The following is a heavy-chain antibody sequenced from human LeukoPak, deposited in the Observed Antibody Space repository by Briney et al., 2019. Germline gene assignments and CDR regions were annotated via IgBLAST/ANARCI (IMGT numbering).Heavy chain of an antibody. Sequence: SVKVSCKASGYTFTGYYMHWVRQAPGQGLEWMGGIIPIFGTANYAQKFQGRVTITADESTSTAYMELSSLRSEDTAVYYCARVGYSSGYDYWGQGTLVTVSS. V-gene: IGHV1-69*13. D-gene: IGHD6-19*01. J-gene: IGHJ4*02. CDR3: ARVGYSSGYDY. CDR2: IIPIFGTA. CDR1: GYTFTGYY.